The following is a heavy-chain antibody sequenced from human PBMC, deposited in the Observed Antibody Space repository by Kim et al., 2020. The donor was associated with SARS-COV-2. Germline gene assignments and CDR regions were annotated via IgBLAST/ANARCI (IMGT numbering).Heavy chain of an antibody. CDR3: ERDLVRRGGVAD. D-gene: IGHD6-13*01. CDR2: IRSSSNYI. CDR1: GFTFSSYS. J-gene: IGHJ6*02. V-gene: IGHV3-21*01. Sequence: GGSLRLSCAASGFTFSSYSMTWVRQAPGKGLEWVSSIRSSSNYIYYAGSVKGQFTISRDNAKNSLYLHMNSLRAEDTAVYYWERDLVRRGGVADWGQGTTVNVPS.